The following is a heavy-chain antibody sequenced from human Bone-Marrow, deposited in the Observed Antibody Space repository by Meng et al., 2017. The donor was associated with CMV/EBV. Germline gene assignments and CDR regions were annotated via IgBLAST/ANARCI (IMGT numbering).Heavy chain of an antibody. CDR3: ARGRFPPGYSSNWYLYFDL. CDR2: MNPNTGNT. CDR1: GYPFTSYN. Sequence: ASVEVSCQASGYPFTSYNINWVRQATGQGLEWMGSMNPNTGNTGYAQKFQGRLTMTRDTSISTAFVELSSLRSEDTAVYYCARGRFPPGYSSNWYLYFDLWGRGTLVTVSS. J-gene: IGHJ2*01. D-gene: IGHD6-13*01. V-gene: IGHV1-8*01.